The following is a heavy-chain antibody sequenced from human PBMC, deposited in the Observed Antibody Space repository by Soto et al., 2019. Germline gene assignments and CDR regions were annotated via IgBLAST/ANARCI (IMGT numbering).Heavy chain of an antibody. J-gene: IGHJ4*02. CDR3: ASISSRYCSGGTCYRPIDY. D-gene: IGHD2-15*01. CDR1: GGSISSGGYS. V-gene: IGHV4-30-2*01. CDR2: IYHSGT. Sequence: QLQLQESGSGLVKPSQTLSLTCAVSGGSISSGGYSWSWIRQPPGKGLEWIGYIYHSGTYYNPSLRSRVTISVAGSKTQFSRKLIAVTAADTAVYYCASISSRYCSGGTCYRPIDYWGQGTLVTFSS.